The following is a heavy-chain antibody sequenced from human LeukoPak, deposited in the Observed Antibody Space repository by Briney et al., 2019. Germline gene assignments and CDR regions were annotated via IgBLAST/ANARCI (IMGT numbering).Heavy chain of an antibody. CDR2: FDPEDGET. CDR1: GYTLTELS. J-gene: IGHJ4*02. CDR3: ARELIDFHDHTNKGFFDS. V-gene: IGHV1-24*01. D-gene: IGHD3/OR15-3a*01. Sequence: ASVKVSCKVSGYTLTELSMHWVRQAPGKGLEWMGGFDPEDGETIYAQKFQGRVTMTEDTSTDTAYMELSSLRSDDTAVYYCARELIDFHDHTNKGFFDSWGQGTLVTVSS.